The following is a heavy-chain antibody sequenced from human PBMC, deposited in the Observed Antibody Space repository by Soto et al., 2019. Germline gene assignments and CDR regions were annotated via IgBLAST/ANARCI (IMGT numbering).Heavy chain of an antibody. J-gene: IGHJ5*02. V-gene: IGHV4-38-2*01. CDR2: FYHSGST. CDR1: GHSISSGYY. CDR3: ARNAVLWFGELLSPNWFDP. Sequence: PSETLSLTCAVSGHSISSGYYWGWIRQPPGKGLEWIGSFYHSGSTYYNPSLKSRVTISVDTSKNQFSLKLSSVTAADTAVYYCARNAVLWFGELLSPNWFDPWGQGTLVTVSS. D-gene: IGHD3-10*01.